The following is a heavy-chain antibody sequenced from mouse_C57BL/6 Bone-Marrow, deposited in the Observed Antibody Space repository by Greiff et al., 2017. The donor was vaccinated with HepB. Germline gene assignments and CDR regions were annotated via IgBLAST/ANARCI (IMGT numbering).Heavy chain of an antibody. J-gene: IGHJ1*03. CDR2: ISSGGSYT. CDR3: ARPRDGYYPYFDV. Sequence: EVKLVESGGDLVKPGGSLKLSCAASGFTFSSYGMSWVRQTPDKRLEWVATISSGGSYTYYPDSVKGRFTISRDNAKNTLYLQMSSLKSEDTAMYYCARPRDGYYPYFDVWGTVTTVTVSS. CDR1: GFTFSSYG. D-gene: IGHD2-3*01. V-gene: IGHV5-6*01.